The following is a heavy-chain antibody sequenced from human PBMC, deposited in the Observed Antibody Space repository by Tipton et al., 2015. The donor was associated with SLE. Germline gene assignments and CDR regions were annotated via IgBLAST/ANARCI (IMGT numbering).Heavy chain of an antibody. D-gene: IGHD1-14*01. Sequence: LSLTCAASGFSFSSYGMHWVRQAPGKGLEWVAVIWHDGSKKYYADSVKGRFTISRDNSKNTLYLQMNSLRAEDTAVYYCARPEPGADAFDIWGQGTLVTVSS. J-gene: IGHJ3*02. CDR2: IWHDGSKK. V-gene: IGHV3-33*01. CDR1: GFSFSSYG. CDR3: ARPEPGADAFDI.